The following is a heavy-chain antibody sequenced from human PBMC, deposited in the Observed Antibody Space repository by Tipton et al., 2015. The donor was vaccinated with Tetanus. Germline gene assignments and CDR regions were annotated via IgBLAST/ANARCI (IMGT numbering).Heavy chain of an antibody. D-gene: IGHD1-26*01. J-gene: IGHJ4*02. Sequence: TLSLTCTVSGGSITSGGYYRSWIRQHPGKGLEWIGDIYYSGSTYCNPSLKSRVTISVDTSKNQFSLKLNSVTAADTAVYYCARDQARGARGWNYFDYWGQGTLVTVSS. CDR2: IYYSGST. CDR1: GGSITSGGYY. V-gene: IGHV4-31*03. CDR3: ARDQARGARGWNYFDY.